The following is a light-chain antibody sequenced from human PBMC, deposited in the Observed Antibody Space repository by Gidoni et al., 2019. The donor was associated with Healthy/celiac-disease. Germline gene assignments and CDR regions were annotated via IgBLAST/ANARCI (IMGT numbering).Light chain of an antibody. Sequence: QSALTQPASGFGSPGHTITISCTVTSSDGGSYNLVSWYQQHPGKAPKLMIYEVSKRPSGVSNRFSGSKSGNTASLTISGLQAEDEADYYCCSYAGSSTFVVFGGGTKLTVL. J-gene: IGLJ2*01. CDR1: SSDGGSYNL. CDR3: CSYAGSSTFVV. CDR2: EVS. V-gene: IGLV2-23*02.